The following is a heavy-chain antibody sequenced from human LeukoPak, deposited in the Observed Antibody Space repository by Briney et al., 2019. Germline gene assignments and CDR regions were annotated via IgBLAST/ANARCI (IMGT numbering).Heavy chain of an antibody. D-gene: IGHD1-26*01. CDR3: ARVWEQPRDWFDP. J-gene: IGHJ5*02. Sequence: SETLSLTCTVSNGPINTYQWSWIRQPPGKGLEWIGNIHYSGSANYNPSLKSRVTMSVDTSKNQFSLKLSSVTAADTAVYYCARVWEQPRDWFDPWGQGTLVTVSS. V-gene: IGHV4-59*12. CDR1: NGPINTYQ. CDR2: IHYSGSA.